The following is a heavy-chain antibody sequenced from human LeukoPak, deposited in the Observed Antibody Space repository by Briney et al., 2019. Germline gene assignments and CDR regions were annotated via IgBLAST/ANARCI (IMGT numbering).Heavy chain of an antibody. V-gene: IGHV4-59*08. D-gene: IGHD1-1*01. J-gene: IGHJ4*02. Sequence: SETVSLTCTVSRGSISSYYWSWIRQPPGKGLEWIAYIYYRGSTNYNPSFKSRVTISVDTSKNQFSLKLSSVTAADTAVYYCARRTTGTGPFDYWGQGTLVTVSS. CDR1: RGSISSYY. CDR2: IYYRGST. CDR3: ARRTTGTGPFDY.